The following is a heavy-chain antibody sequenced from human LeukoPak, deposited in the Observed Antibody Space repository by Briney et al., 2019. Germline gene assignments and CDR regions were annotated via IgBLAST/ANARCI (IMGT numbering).Heavy chain of an antibody. CDR2: IYSSGST. Sequence: PGGSLRLSCAASGFTVSSNYMSWVRQAPGKGLEWVSVIYSSGSTYYADSVKGRFTISRDNSKNTLYLQMNSLRAEDTAVYYCARDEYSSGWYDAFDIWGQGTMVTVSS. CDR3: ARDEYSSGWYDAFDI. J-gene: IGHJ3*02. V-gene: IGHV3-66*03. D-gene: IGHD6-19*01. CDR1: GFTVSSNY.